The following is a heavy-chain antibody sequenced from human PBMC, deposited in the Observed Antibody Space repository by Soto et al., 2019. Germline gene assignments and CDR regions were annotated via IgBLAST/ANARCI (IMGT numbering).Heavy chain of an antibody. D-gene: IGHD3-10*01. J-gene: IGHJ4*02. CDR2: IWYDGSNK. V-gene: IGHV3-33*01. Sequence: QVQLVEYGGGVVQPGGSLRLSCVASGFSFNNFGMHWVRQAPGKGLEWVAVIWYDGSNKYYADSVKGRFTISRDNSKNTLYLQMSSPRAEDTAVYFCARDPSHGSGSYLDYWGQGALVAVSS. CDR3: ARDPSHGSGSYLDY. CDR1: GFSFNNFG.